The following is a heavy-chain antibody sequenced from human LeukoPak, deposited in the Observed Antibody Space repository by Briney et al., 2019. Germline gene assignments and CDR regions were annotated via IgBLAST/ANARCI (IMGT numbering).Heavy chain of an antibody. V-gene: IGHV3-7*01. CDR3: ARDADGGAIITGALDI. CDR2: IRQDGSEK. D-gene: IGHD5-24*01. CDR1: GFTFSRYW. J-gene: IGHJ3*02. Sequence: PGGSLRLSCAASGFTFSRYWMTWVRQAPGKGLEWVATIRQDGSEKYYVDSVKGRFTVSRDNAKNSLYLQMNSLRVEDTAVYYCARDADGGAIITGALDIWGQGAMVTVSS.